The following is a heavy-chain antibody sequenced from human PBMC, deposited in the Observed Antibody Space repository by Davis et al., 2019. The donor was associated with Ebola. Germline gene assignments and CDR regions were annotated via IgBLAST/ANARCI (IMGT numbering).Heavy chain of an antibody. D-gene: IGHD1-14*01. Sequence: GESLKISCVASGFTFSNYGMHWVRQAPGKGLEWVSFISYDGSNEYYGDSVKGRFTISRDNSKNTVYLQVNSLRPEDTAVYYCGRVILVPGIGVDIWGQGTTVTVSS. CDR2: ISYDGSNE. J-gene: IGHJ6*02. CDR1: GFTFSNYG. CDR3: GRVILVPGIGVDI. V-gene: IGHV3-30*03.